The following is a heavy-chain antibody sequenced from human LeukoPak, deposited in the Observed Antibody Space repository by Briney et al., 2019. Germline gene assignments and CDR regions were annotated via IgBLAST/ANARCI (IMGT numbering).Heavy chain of an antibody. V-gene: IGHV3-21*01. CDR2: INNIASHI. CDR3: TRDATQYLRCGYFDS. D-gene: IGHD4-17*01. CDR1: GFTFSNSA. J-gene: IGHJ4*02. Sequence: KSGGSLRLSCAASGFTFSNSAMNWVRQAPGKGLEWVSSINNIASHIYYADSVRGRFTISRDNAKNSVSLQMNNLRAEDTAVYYCTRDATQYLRCGYFDSWGQGILVTVSS.